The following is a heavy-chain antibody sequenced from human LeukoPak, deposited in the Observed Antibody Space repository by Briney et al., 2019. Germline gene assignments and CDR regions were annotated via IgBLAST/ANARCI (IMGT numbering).Heavy chain of an antibody. CDR2: ISGSGIAT. V-gene: IGHV3-21*04. CDR1: GFTFSSYS. J-gene: IGHJ4*02. CDR3: ARAGSSSWYVD. Sequence: GGSLRLSCAASGFTFSSYSMNWVRQAPGKGLEWVSAISGSGIATYYADSVKGRFTISRHNSKNTLYLQMNSLRAEDTAVYYCARAGSSSWYVDWGQGTLVTVSS. D-gene: IGHD6-13*01.